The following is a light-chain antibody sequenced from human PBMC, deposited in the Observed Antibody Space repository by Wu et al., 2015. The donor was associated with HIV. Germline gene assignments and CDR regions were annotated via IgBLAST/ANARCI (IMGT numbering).Light chain of an antibody. CDR3: QQYGRSPAT. Sequence: EIVLTQSPATLSLSPGERATLSCRASQSVSSYLAWYQQKPGQAPRLLIYGASTRATGIPARFSGSGSGTEFTLTISSMQSEDFAAYYCQQYGRSPATFGQGTKVEIK. V-gene: IGKV3-15*01. J-gene: IGKJ1*01. CDR1: QSVSSY. CDR2: GAS.